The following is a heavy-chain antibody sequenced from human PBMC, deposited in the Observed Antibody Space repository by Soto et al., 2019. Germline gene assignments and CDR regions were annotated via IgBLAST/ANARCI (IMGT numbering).Heavy chain of an antibody. D-gene: IGHD6-13*01. CDR3: ASSTYSSSFPPDYYSYGMDV. Sequence: QVQLVESGGGVVQPGRSLRLSCAASGFTFSSYGMHWVRQAPGKGLEWVAVIWYDGSNKYYADSVKGRFTISRDNSKNTLYLQMNSLRAEDTAVYYCASSTYSSSFPPDYYSYGMDVWGQGTTVTVSS. J-gene: IGHJ6*02. CDR2: IWYDGSNK. CDR1: GFTFSSYG. V-gene: IGHV3-33*01.